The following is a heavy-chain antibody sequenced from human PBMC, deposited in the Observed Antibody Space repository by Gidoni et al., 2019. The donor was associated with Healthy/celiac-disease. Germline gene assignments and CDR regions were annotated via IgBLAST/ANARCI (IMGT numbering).Heavy chain of an antibody. CDR1: GFSLSNASMG. CDR2: IFSNDEK. J-gene: IGHJ4*02. V-gene: IGHV2-26*01. Sequence: QVTLKESGPVLVTPTETLTLTCTVSGFSLSNASMGVSWIRQPPGKALEWLAHIFSNDEKSYSTSLKSRLTISKDTAKSQVVLTMTNMDPGDTATYYCARAGADYYDSSGYYVFDYWGQGTLVTVSS. CDR3: ARAGADYYDSSGYYVFDY. D-gene: IGHD3-22*01.